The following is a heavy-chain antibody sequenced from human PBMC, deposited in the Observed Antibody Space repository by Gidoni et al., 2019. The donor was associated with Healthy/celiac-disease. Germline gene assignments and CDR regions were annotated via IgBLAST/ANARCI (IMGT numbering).Heavy chain of an antibody. Sequence: EVQLVQSGAEVKKPGESLKISCTGSGYSFTSYWIGWLRQMPWQGLEWLGLIYPGDSDTRYSPSFQGQVTISADKSISTAYLQWSSLKASDTAMYYCARLGYYDSSGYYHPPHDAFDIWGQGTMVTVSS. CDR3: ARLGYYDSSGYYHPPHDAFDI. D-gene: IGHD3-22*01. CDR2: IYPGDSDT. CDR1: GYSFTSYW. J-gene: IGHJ3*02. V-gene: IGHV5-51*01.